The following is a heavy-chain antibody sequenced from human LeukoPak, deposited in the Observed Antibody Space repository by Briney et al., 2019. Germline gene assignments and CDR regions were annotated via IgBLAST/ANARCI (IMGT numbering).Heavy chain of an antibody. CDR1: GFTFSSYA. J-gene: IGHJ6*02. Sequence: GSLRLSCAASGFTFSSYAMSWVRQAPGKGLEWVSTISGSDGSTYYADSVKGRFTISRDNSKNTLYLQMNSLRAEDTAVYYCEKRGSGPFFMDVWGQGTTVTVSS. CDR2: ISGSDGST. V-gene: IGHV3-23*01. D-gene: IGHD3-10*01. CDR3: EKRGSGPFFMDV.